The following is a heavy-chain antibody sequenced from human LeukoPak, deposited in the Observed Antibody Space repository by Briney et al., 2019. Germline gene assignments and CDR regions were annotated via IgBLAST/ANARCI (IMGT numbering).Heavy chain of an antibody. Sequence: QPGGSLRLSCAASGFTFSSYGMHWGRQAPGKGLEWVAVMWYDGSNKYYADSVKGRFTISRDNSKNTLYLQMHSLRAEDTAVYYCARDEVTTPRDWGQGTLVTVSS. CDR3: ARDEVTTPRD. CDR2: MWYDGSNK. V-gene: IGHV3-33*01. D-gene: IGHD4-17*01. J-gene: IGHJ4*02. CDR1: GFTFSSYG.